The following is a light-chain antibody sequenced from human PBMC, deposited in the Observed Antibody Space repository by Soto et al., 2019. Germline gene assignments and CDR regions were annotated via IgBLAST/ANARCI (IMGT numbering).Light chain of an antibody. CDR2: EVS. CDR3: SSYSSSSTRV. V-gene: IGLV2-14*01. Sequence: QSALTQPASVSGSPGQSITIYCTGTSSDVGGYNYVSWYQQHPGKAPKLMIYEVSNRPSGVSNRFSGSKSGNTASLTISGLQAEDEADYYFSSYSSSSTRVFGGGTKLTVL. J-gene: IGLJ3*02. CDR1: SSDVGGYNY.